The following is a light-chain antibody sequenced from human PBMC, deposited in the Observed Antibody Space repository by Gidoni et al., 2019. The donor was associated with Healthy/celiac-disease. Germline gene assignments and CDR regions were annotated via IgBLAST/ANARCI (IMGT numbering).Light chain of an antibody. V-gene: IGKV3-20*01. CDR2: GAS. CDR3: QQYGSSPRT. J-gene: IGKJ3*01. CDR1: QSVSSSY. Sequence: EIVLTQSPGTLSLSPVERATLSCRASQSVSSSYLDWYQQKPGQAPRLLIYGASSRATGIPDRFSGSGSGTDFTLTISRLEPEDFAVYYCQQYGSSPRTFXHXTKVDIK.